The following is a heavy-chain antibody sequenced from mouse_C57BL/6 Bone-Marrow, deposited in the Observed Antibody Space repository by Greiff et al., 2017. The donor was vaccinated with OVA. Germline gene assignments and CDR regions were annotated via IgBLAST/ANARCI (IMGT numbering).Heavy chain of an antibody. CDR1: GFNIKNTY. V-gene: IGHV14-3*01. CDR3: ARGWLLRGWYFDV. CDR2: LHPANGNT. Sequence: VQLQQSVAELVRPGASVKLSCTASGFNIKNTYMHWVKQRPEQGLEWIGRLHPANGNTKYDPKFPGKATITAATSSTTAYLQLSSLTSEDTAIDYCARGWLLRGWYFDVWGTGTTVTVSS. D-gene: IGHD2-3*01. J-gene: IGHJ1*03.